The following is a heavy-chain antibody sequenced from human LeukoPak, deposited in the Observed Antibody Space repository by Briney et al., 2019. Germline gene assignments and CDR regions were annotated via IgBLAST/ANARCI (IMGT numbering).Heavy chain of an antibody. CDR2: ISAYNGNT. D-gene: IGHD3-9*01. Sequence: TSVKVSCKASGYTFTSYGISWVRQAPGQGLEWMGWISAYNGNTNYAQKLQGRVTMTTDTSTSTAYMELRSLRSDDTAVYYCARAEYDILTGYYQIMYDYWGQGTLVTVSS. J-gene: IGHJ4*02. CDR3: ARAEYDILTGYYQIMYDY. CDR1: GYTFTSYG. V-gene: IGHV1-18*01.